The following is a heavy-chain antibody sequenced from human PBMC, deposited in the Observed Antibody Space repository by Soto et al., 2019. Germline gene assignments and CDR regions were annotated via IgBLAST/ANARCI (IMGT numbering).Heavy chain of an antibody. CDR1: GFIFSTYA. CDR3: AREYDSSGYGYDAFDI. V-gene: IGHV3-30*04. CDR2: ISYDGRNK. D-gene: IGHD3-22*01. J-gene: IGHJ3*02. Sequence: QVQLVESGGGVVQPGRSLRLSCAASGFIFSTYAMHWVRQAPGKGLGWVTFISYDGRNKYYADYVKGRFTISRDNSKNTLYLLMNSLRTEDTAVYYCAREYDSSGYGYDAFDIWGQGTMVTVSS.